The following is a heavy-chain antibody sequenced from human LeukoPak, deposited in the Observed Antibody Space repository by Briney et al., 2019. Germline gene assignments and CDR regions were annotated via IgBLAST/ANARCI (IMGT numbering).Heavy chain of an antibody. CDR3: ARVVAAAGWGNYYYYYMDV. J-gene: IGHJ6*03. D-gene: IGHD6-13*01. CDR1: GGSISSSSYY. CDR2: IYYSGST. Sequence: SETLSLTCTVSGGSISSSSYYWGWIRQPPGKGLEWIGSIYYSGSTYYNPSLKSRVTISVDTSKNQFSLKLSSVTAADTAVYYCARVVAAAGWGNYYYYYMDVWGKGTTVTVSS. V-gene: IGHV4-39*07.